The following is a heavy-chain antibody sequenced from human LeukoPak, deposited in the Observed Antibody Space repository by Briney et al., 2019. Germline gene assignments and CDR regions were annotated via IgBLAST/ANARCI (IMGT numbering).Heavy chain of an antibody. V-gene: IGHV3-30-3*01. Sequence: XLXXXXSGFXXSSYAMHWVRQAPGKGLEWVAVISYDGSNKYYADSVKGRFTISRDNSKNTLYLQMNSLRAEDTAVYYCARDGEYCSGGSCYPSFQHWGQGTLVTVSS. CDR2: ISYDGSNK. J-gene: IGHJ1*01. CDR1: GFXXSSYA. CDR3: ARDGEYCSGGSCYPSFQH. D-gene: IGHD2-15*01.